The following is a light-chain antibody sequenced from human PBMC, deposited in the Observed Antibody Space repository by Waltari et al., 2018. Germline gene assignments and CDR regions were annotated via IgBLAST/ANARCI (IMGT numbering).Light chain of an antibody. V-gene: IGKV2D-29*01. J-gene: IGKJ2*01. CDR3: QQSSRLPYT. CDR1: QSLVYSDGKTY. CDR2: AVS. Sequence: DIVLTQTPLSLAVTPGQSASIYCKSSQSLVYSDGKTYLYWYLQRPGQPPQLLIYAVSNRSSGVPDRFSGSASGTDFTLTISSLQPEDSASYFCQQSSRLPYTFGQGTKLEMK.